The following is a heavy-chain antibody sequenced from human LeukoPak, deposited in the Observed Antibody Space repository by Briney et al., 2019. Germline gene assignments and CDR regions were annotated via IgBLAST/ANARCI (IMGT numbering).Heavy chain of an antibody. J-gene: IGHJ3*02. CDR3: ARLTQMHHDACDI. Sequence: GGSLKISFKGPGFRFTSYWIGWVRPMPGKGVEWMGMSYPGDSDTRYSPSFQGQVTISADKSISTAYLQWSSLKASDTAMYYCARLTQMHHDACDIWGEGAMVTVSS. CDR2: SYPGDSDT. CDR1: GFRFTSYW. V-gene: IGHV5-51*01. D-gene: IGHD5-24*01.